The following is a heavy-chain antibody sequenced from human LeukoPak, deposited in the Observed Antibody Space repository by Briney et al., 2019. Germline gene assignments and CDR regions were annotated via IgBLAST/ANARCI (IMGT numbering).Heavy chain of an antibody. V-gene: IGHV4-39*01. CDR1: GGSISSSSYY. J-gene: IGHJ4*02. Sequence: PSETLSLTCTVSGGSISSSSYYWGWIRQPPGKGLEWIGSIYYSGSTNYNPSLKSRVTISVDTSKNQFSLKLSSVTAADTAVSYFARQWLVTYYFDYWGQGTLVTVSS. D-gene: IGHD6-19*01. CDR3: ARQWLVTYYFDY. CDR2: IYYSGST.